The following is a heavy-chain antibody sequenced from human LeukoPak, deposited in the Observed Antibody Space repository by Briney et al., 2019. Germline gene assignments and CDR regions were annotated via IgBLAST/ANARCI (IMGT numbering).Heavy chain of an antibody. V-gene: IGHV3-7*03. J-gene: IGHJ4*02. CDR2: IKQDGSEK. CDR1: GFTFSSYW. CDR3: AKYSYGLTFDY. Sequence: GGSLRLSCAASGFTFSSYWMSWVRQAPGKGLEWVANIKQDGSEKYYVDSVKGRFTISRDNAKNSLYLQMNSLRAEDTAVYYCAKYSYGLTFDYWGQGTLVTVSS. D-gene: IGHD5-18*01.